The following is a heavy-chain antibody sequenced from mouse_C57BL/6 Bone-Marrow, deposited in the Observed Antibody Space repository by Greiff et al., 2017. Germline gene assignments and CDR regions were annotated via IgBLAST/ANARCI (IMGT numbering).Heavy chain of an antibody. CDR1: GYTFTSYW. J-gene: IGHJ4*01. Sequence: VQLQQPGAELVKPGASVKLSCKASGYTFTSYWMHWVKQRPGQGLEWIGMIHPNSGSTNYNEKFKSKATLTVDKSSSTAYMQISSLTSEDSAVYYCAREGDGYSYAMDYWGQGTSVTVSS. D-gene: IGHD2-3*01. CDR2: IHPNSGST. V-gene: IGHV1-64*01. CDR3: AREGDGYSYAMDY.